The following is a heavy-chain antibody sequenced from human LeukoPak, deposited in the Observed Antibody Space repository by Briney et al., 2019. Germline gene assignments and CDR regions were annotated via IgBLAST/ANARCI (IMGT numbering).Heavy chain of an antibody. D-gene: IGHD2-15*01. CDR3: ARRVRYCSGINCWGLGP. CDR2: VYYDGSD. CDR1: GGSISSGDYY. J-gene: IGHJ5*02. V-gene: IGHV4-39*01. Sequence: SETLSLTCTVSGGSISSGDYYWGWIRQPPGKGLEWIGSVYYDGSDYYNPSLKSRVTISADTARNQFSLKLRSVTAADTAVYYCARRVRYCSGINCWGLGPWGQGTLVTVSS.